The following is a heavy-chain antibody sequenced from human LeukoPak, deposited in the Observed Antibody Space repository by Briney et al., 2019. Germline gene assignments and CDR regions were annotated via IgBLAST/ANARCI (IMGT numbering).Heavy chain of an antibody. J-gene: IGHJ4*02. CDR2: IYYSGST. V-gene: IGHV4-59*01. D-gene: IGHD6-13*01. CDR3: ARAKVGYSSSWYTSDY. Sequence: SETLSRTCTVSGGSISSYYWSWIRQPPGKGLEWIGYIYYSGSTNYNPSLKSRVTISVDTSKNQFSLKLSPVTAADTAVYYCARAKVGYSSSWYTSDYWGQGTLVTVSS. CDR1: GGSISSYY.